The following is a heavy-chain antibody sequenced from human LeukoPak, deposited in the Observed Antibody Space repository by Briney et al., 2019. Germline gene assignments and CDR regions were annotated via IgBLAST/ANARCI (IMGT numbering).Heavy chain of an antibody. CDR3: AREAYCGGGCELSEQNYYYYGMDV. J-gene: IGHJ6*02. Sequence: GGSLRLSCAASGFTFSSYSMNWVRQAPGKGLEWVSSISSSSSYIYYADSVKGRFTISRDNAKNSLYLQMNSLRAEDTAVYYCAREAYCGGGCELSEQNYYYYGMDVWGQGTTVTVSS. D-gene: IGHD2-21*02. CDR1: GFTFSSYS. CDR2: ISSSSSYI. V-gene: IGHV3-21*01.